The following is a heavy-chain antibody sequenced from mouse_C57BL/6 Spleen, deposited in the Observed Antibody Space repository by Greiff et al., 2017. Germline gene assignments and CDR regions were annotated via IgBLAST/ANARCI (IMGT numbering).Heavy chain of an antibody. J-gene: IGHJ1*03. CDR1: GYTFTSYW. CDR3: ARDGYKGYFDV. D-gene: IGHD2-3*01. Sequence: VQLQQPGAELVKPGASVKLSCKASGYTFTSYWMHWVKQRPGQGLEWIGMIHPNSGSTNYNEKFKSKATLTVDNSASTAYMQLSSLTSEDSAVYYCARDGYKGYFDVWGTGTTVTVSS. V-gene: IGHV1-64*01. CDR2: IHPNSGST.